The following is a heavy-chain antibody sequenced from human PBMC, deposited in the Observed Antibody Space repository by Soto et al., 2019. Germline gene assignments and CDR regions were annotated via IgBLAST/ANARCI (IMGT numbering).Heavy chain of an antibody. D-gene: IGHD3-22*01. CDR3: ARELTMIVDN. CDR2: MNPNSGNT. V-gene: IGHV1-8*01. Sequence: QVQLVQSGAEVKKPGASVKVSCKASGYTFTSYDINWVRQATGQGLEWMGWMNPNSGNTGYAQKFQGRVTMTRNTAISTANMELSTPRSEDTTVYYCARELTMIVDNWGQGTLVTVSS. J-gene: IGHJ4*02. CDR1: GYTFTSYD.